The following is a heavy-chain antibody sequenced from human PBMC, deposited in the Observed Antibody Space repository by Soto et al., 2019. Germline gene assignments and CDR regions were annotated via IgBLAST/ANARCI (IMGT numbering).Heavy chain of an antibody. CDR3: ASLVAGYSYGHFDY. Sequence: SETLSLTCTVSGGSISPYYWSWIRQPPGKGPEWMGFVHHSGTTSYNPSLESRVTMSLDTSKNQFSLKLSSVTAADTAVYYCASLVAGYSYGHFDYWGQGTLVTVSS. CDR2: VHHSGTT. V-gene: IGHV4-59*01. J-gene: IGHJ4*02. CDR1: GGSISPYY. D-gene: IGHD5-18*01.